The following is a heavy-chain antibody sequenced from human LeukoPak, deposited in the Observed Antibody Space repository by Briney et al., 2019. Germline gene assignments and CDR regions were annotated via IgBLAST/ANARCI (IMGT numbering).Heavy chain of an antibody. Sequence: SETLSLTCTVSGASISTYYWNWIRQPPGKGLEWIGYVYNSDIIYYNPSLKSRVTISVDTSKNQFSLKLSPVTAADTAVYYCARSPFSSYWYPYHWGQGTLVTVAS. V-gene: IGHV4-59*01. J-gene: IGHJ5*02. D-gene: IGHD6-13*01. CDR1: GASISTYY. CDR2: VYNSDII. CDR3: ARSPFSSYWYPYH.